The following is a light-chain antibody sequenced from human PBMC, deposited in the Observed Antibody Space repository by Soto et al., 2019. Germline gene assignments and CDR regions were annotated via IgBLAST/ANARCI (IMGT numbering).Light chain of an antibody. CDR2: DVT. J-gene: IGLJ1*01. CDR3: CSYKSSSTLYV. Sequence: QSVLTQPASVSGSPGQSITISCTGNSSDIGAYNYVSWYQQHPGKAPKLIIYDVTNRPAGISSRFSASKSGNTASLTISVLQAEDEADYYCCSYKSSSTLYVFGTGTKVTVL. CDR1: SSDIGAYNY. V-gene: IGLV2-14*03.